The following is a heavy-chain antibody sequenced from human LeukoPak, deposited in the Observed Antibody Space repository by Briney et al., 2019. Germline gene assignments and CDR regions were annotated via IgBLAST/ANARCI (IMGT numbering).Heavy chain of an antibody. CDR2: IYYSGST. J-gene: IGHJ5*02. CDR1: GGSISSGGYY. V-gene: IGHV4-31*03. Sequence: PSQTLSLTCTVSGGSISSGGYYWSWIRQHPGKGLEWIGYIYYSGSTYYNPSLKSRVTISVDTSKNQISLKLSSVTAADTAVYYCARDVYGDYDNNWFDPWGQGTLVTVSS. D-gene: IGHD4-17*01. CDR3: ARDVYGDYDNNWFDP.